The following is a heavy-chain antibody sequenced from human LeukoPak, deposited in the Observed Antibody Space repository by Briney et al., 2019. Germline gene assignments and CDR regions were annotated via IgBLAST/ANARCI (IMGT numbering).Heavy chain of an antibody. J-gene: IGHJ3*02. CDR2: IYYRGNT. Sequence: SETLSLTCTVSGDSIRYSYWSWIRQPPGKGREGIGYIYYRGNTNYNPSLKSRVTISVDTSKNQFSLKLSSVSAADTAVYYCARLTIRRAFDIWGQGTMVTVSS. D-gene: IGHD3-10*01. CDR3: ARLTIRRAFDI. V-gene: IGHV4-59*01. CDR1: GDSIRYSY.